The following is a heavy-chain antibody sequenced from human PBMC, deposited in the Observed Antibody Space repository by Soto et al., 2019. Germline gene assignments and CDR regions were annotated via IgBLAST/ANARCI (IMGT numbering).Heavy chain of an antibody. D-gene: IGHD3-22*01. J-gene: IGHJ6*02. CDR2: IWYDGSNK. Sequence: GSLRLSCAAAGFTFSSYGMHWVRQAPGKGLDWVAVIWYDGSNKYYADSVKGRFTISRDNSKNTLYLQMNSLRAEDTAVYYCARDEDYCDSSGYYPLYGMDVWGQGTTVTVSS. V-gene: IGHV3-33*01. CDR1: GFTFSSYG. CDR3: ARDEDYCDSSGYYPLYGMDV.